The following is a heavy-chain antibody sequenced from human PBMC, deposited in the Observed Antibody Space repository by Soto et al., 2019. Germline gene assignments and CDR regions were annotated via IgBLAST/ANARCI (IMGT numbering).Heavy chain of an antibody. V-gene: IGHV1-2*04. CDR2: INPNSGGT. J-gene: IGHJ6*02. D-gene: IGHD4-17*01. CDR3: ARGFDYGDSQIGIDYYYYGMDV. Sequence: ASVTVSCKASGYTFTGYYMHWVRQAPGQGLEWMGWINPNSGGTNYAQKFQGWVTMTRDTSISTAYMELSRLRSDDTAVYYCARGFDYGDSQIGIDYYYYGMDVWGQGTTVTVSS. CDR1: GYTFTGYY.